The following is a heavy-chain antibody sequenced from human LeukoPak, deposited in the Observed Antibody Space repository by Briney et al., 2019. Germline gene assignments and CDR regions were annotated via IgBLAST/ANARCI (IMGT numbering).Heavy chain of an antibody. V-gene: IGHV4-59*01. J-gene: IGHJ3*02. Sequence: SETLSLTCTVSGGSISSYYWSWFRQPPGKGLELIGYIYYSGSTNYNPSLKSRVTISVDTSKNQFSLKLSSVTAADTAVYYCARLKARDAFDIWGQGTMVTVSS. CDR3: ARLKARDAFDI. CDR2: IYYSGST. CDR1: GGSISSYY.